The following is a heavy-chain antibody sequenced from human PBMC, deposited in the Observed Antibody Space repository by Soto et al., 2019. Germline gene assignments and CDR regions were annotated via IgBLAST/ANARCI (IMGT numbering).Heavy chain of an antibody. CDR3: ARAYYDFWSGYWRWFDP. CDR2: IYDSGST. D-gene: IGHD3-3*01. V-gene: IGHV4-59*01. J-gene: IGHJ5*02. Sequence: SETLSLTCTVSGGSISNYYWSWVRQPPVKGLEWIGYIYDSGSTNYNPSLKSRVTISVDTSKNQFSLRLTSVTAADTAVYYCARAYYDFWSGYWRWFDPWGQGTLVTVS. CDR1: GGSISNYY.